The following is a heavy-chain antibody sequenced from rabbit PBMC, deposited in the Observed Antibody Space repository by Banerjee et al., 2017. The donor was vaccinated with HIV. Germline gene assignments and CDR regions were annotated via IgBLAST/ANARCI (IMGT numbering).Heavy chain of an antibody. CDR1: GFSFRNKYV. Sequence: QSLEESGGDLVKPGASLTLTCTASGFSFRNKYVMCWVRQAPGKGLEWIACINTSSGSTVYATWAKGRFTISKTSWTTVTLQMTSLTAADTATYFCARRGSDWGDDLWGPGTLVTVS. J-gene: IGHJ4*01. CDR3: ARRGSDWGDDL. D-gene: IGHD4-1*01. CDR2: INTSSGST. V-gene: IGHV1S40*01.